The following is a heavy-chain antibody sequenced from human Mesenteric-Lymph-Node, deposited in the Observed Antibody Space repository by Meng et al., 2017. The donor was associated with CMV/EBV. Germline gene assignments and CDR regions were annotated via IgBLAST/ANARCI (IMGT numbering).Heavy chain of an antibody. Sequence: ASVKVSCKGSEDTFSGYYIHWVRQAPRQGLEWMGWINPKSGDTKYAQKLQGRVTMTRDTSISTAYMEVGSLRSDDTAVYYCALLGDQDYWGQGTLVTVSS. D-gene: IGHD2-21*01. CDR2: INPKSGDT. J-gene: IGHJ4*02. CDR1: EDTFSGYY. V-gene: IGHV1-2*02. CDR3: ALLGDQDY.